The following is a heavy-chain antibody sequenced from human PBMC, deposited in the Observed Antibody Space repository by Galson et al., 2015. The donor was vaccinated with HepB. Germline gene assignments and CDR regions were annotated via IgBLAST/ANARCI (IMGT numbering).Heavy chain of an antibody. CDR2: ISGSGGSR. D-gene: IGHD1-14*01. J-gene: IGHJ5*02. Sequence: SLRLSCAASGFTFSSYGMSWVRQAPGKGLEWVSDISGSGGSRHYADSVKGRFTISRDNFQNTLYLPMNNLRAEDTALYYCAKGYNPLFPWGQGTLVTVSS. V-gene: IGHV3-23*01. CDR3: AKGYNPLFP. CDR1: GFTFSSYG.